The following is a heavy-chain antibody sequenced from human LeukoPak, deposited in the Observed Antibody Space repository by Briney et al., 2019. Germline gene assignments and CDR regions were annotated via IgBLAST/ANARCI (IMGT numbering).Heavy chain of an antibody. J-gene: IGHJ4*02. D-gene: IGHD3-10*01. CDR2: IYHSGST. Sequence: PSQTLSLTCTVSGGSISSGGYYWSWIRQPPGKGLEWIGYIYHSGSTYYNPSLKSRVTISVDRSKNQFSLKLSSVTAADTAVYYCARDRPSGGSGSYPDYWGQGTLVTVSS. CDR1: GGSISSGGYY. CDR3: ARDRPSGGSGSYPDY. V-gene: IGHV4-30-2*01.